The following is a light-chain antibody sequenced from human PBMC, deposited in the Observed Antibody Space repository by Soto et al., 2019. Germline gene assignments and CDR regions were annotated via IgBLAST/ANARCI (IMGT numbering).Light chain of an antibody. Sequence: QSALTQPASVSGSPGQSITISCTGTRSDVGGDNYVSWYQQHPGKAPKLIIYDVTDRPSGISNRFSGSKSGNTASLTISGLQPEDEADYYCSSYAVSSSYVFGTGTQLTVL. CDR2: DVT. J-gene: IGLJ1*01. CDR1: RSDVGGDNY. V-gene: IGLV2-14*01. CDR3: SSYAVSSSYV.